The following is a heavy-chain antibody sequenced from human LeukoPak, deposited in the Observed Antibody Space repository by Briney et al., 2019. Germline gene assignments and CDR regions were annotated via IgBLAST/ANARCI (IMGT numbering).Heavy chain of an antibody. V-gene: IGHV4-59*01. Sequence: SETPSLTRTVSGGSISSYYWSWIRQPPGKGLEWIGYIYYSGSTNYNPSLKSRVTISVDTSKNQFSLKLSSVTAADTAVYYCARDIKGDYWGQGTLVTVSS. CDR2: IYYSGST. CDR3: ARDIKGDY. J-gene: IGHJ4*02. CDR1: GGSISSYY.